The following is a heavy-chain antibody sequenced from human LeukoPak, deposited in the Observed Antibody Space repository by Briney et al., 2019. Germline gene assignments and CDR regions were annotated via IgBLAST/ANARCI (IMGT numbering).Heavy chain of an antibody. J-gene: IGHJ4*02. CDR2: INPNSGGT. CDR1: GYTFTGYY. Sequence: ASVKVSCKASGYTFTGYYMHWVRQAPGQGLEWMGRINPNSGGTNYAQKVQGRVTMTRDTSISTAYMELSRLRSDDTAVYYCARDSDIVGATGFDYWGQGTLVTVSS. V-gene: IGHV1-2*06. CDR3: ARDSDIVGATGFDY. D-gene: IGHD1-26*01.